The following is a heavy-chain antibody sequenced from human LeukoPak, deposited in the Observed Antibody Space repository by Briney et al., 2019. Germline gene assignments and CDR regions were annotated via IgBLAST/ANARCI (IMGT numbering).Heavy chain of an antibody. CDR2: INHSGST. Sequence: SETLSLTCAVYGGSFSGYYWSWIRQPPGKGLEWIGEINHSGSTNYNPSLKSRVTISVDTSKNQFSLKLSSVTAADTAVYYCARGGWLRGQGTLVTVSS. V-gene: IGHV4-34*01. D-gene: IGHD5-12*01. CDR1: GGSFSGYY. J-gene: IGHJ4*02. CDR3: ARGGWL.